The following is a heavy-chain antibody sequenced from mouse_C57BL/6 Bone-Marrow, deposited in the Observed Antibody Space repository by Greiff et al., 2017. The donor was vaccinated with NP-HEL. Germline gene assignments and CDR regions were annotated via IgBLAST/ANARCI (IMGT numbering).Heavy chain of an antibody. CDR3: VYITRYFDG. Sequence: QVQLQQSGAELARPGASVKLSCTASGYTFTSYGISWVKQRTGQGLEWIGEIYPRSGTTYYNEKFKGKATLTADKSYSTAYMELRSLTAEDSAVYFCVYITRYFDGWGTGTTVTVSS. J-gene: IGHJ1*03. CDR1: GYTFTSYG. CDR2: IYPRSGTT. V-gene: IGHV1-81*01. D-gene: IGHD1-1*01.